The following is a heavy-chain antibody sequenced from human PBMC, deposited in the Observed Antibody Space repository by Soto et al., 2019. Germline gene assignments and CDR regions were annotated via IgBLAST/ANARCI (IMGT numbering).Heavy chain of an antibody. D-gene: IGHD3-10*01. CDR2: IKQDGSEK. CDR3: ARDSSAYYYYYGMDV. Sequence: PGGSLRLSCAASGFTFSSYWMSWVRQAPGKGLEWVANIKQDGSEKYYVDSVKGRFTISRDNAKNSLYLQMNSLRAEDTAVYYCARDSSAYYYYYGMDVWGQGTTVTVSS. V-gene: IGHV3-7*05. J-gene: IGHJ6*02. CDR1: GFTFSSYW.